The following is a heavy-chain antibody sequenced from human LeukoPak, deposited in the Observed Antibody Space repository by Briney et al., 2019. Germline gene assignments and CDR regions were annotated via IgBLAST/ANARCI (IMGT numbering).Heavy chain of an antibody. CDR1: GDSISNYY. CDR3: ARAEKAVTGTTDT. D-gene: IGHD6-19*01. J-gene: IGHJ5*02. Sequence: SETLSLTCTVSGDSISNYYWSWIRQSPGKGLEWIGYMYNRGSTNYNPSLKSRVTISTDTSKNQFSLRLNTVTAADTAVYYCARAEKAVTGTTDTWGQGTLMTVSS. CDR2: MYNRGST. V-gene: IGHV4-59*01.